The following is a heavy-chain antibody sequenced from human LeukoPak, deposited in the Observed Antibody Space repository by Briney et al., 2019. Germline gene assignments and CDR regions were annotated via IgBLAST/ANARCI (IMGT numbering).Heavy chain of an antibody. Sequence: GGSLRLCCAACGFAFSTYTMNWARQAPGKGLEWVASINSGGTTTHYAFSVKGRFTISRDNAQNVLYLQMNGLRGDDAALYYCLRGDSRPFWGQGTLVPVSS. V-gene: IGHV3-21*06. CDR1: GFAFSTYT. J-gene: IGHJ4*02. CDR3: LRGDSRPF. CDR2: INSGGTTT. D-gene: IGHD3-16*01.